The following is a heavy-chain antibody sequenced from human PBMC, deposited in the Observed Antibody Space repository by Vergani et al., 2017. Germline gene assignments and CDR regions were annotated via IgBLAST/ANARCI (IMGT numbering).Heavy chain of an antibody. J-gene: IGHJ6*02. CDR1: GFKFSAHY. CDR2: ISPGASTV. D-gene: IGHD1-1*01. V-gene: IGHV3-11*04. Sequence: LEESGGGSVKPGGSLRLSCAASGFKFSAHYMSWIRQAPGKGLEWVSHISPGASTVSYTDSVTGRFTVSRDNDNTSLTLDMTTLRVEDTAVYYCAKNPGISTTRHYYAMDVWGQGTTVTVSS. CDR3: AKNPGISTTRHYYAMDV.